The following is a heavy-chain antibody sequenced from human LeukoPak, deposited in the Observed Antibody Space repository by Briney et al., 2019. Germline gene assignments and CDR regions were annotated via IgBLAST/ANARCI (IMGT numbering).Heavy chain of an antibody. CDR2: ISGSSTTK. D-gene: IGHD3-10*01. J-gene: IGHJ4*02. Sequence: GGSLRLSCAVSGFTFTDHSMHWVRQAPGKGLEWISSISGSSTTKYYADSVKGRFIISRDNAGNSLFLRMNNLRDEDTAIYYCARGGGYDYWGQGTLVTVSS. CDR3: ARGGGYDY. V-gene: IGHV3-48*02. CDR1: GFTFTDHS.